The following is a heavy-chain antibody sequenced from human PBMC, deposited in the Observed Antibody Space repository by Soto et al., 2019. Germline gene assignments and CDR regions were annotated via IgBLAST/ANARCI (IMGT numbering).Heavy chain of an antibody. D-gene: IGHD4-17*01. J-gene: IGHJ4*02. CDR2: IKSKTDGGTT. CDR3: AKSWRPWSSMMTTVTTVDY. CDR1: GFTFSNAW. Sequence: GGSLRLSCAASGFTFSNAWMNWVRQAPGKGLEWVGRIKSKTDGGTTDYAAPVKGRFTISRDDSKNTLYLQMNSLRAEDTAVYYCAKSWRPWSSMMTTVTTVDYWGQGTLVTVSS. V-gene: IGHV3-15*07.